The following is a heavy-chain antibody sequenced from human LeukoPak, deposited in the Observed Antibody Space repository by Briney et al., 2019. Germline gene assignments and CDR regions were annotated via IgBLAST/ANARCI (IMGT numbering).Heavy chain of an antibody. CDR3: ARPVVAATTPDTFDI. CDR1: GFTFSDYY. V-gene: IGHV3-11*04. D-gene: IGHD2-15*01. Sequence: GGSLRLSCAASGFTFSDYYMSWIRQAPGKGLEWVSYISSGGRTIFYAVSVKGRFTIYRDNAKNSLSLQMNSLRAEDTAVYYCARPVVAATTPDTFDIWGQGTMVTVSS. CDR2: ISSGGRTI. J-gene: IGHJ3*02.